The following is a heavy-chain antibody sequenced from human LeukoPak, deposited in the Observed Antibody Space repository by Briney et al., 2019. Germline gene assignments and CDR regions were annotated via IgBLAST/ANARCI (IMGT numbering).Heavy chain of an antibody. J-gene: IGHJ6*03. Sequence: GGSLRLSCAASGFTFSSYSMNWVRQAPGKGLEWVPSISSSSSYIYYADSVKGRFTISRDNAKNSLYLQMNSLRAEDTAVYYCAREKSSRYCSGGSCYSPYYYYMDVWGKGTTVTVSS. D-gene: IGHD2-15*01. CDR1: GFTFSSYS. CDR3: AREKSSRYCSGGSCYSPYYYYMDV. V-gene: IGHV3-21*01. CDR2: ISSSSSYI.